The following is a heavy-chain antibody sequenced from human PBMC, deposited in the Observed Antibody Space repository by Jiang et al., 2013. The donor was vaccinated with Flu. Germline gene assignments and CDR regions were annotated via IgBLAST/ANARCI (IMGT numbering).Heavy chain of an antibody. CDR3: ARDPGGDCSGGSCYSENY. CDR1: GFTFSSYS. D-gene: IGHD2-15*01. CDR2: ISSSSSYI. J-gene: IGHJ4*02. Sequence: EVQLVESGGGLVKPGGSLRLSCAASGFTFSSYSMNWVRQAPGKGLEWVSSISSSSSYIYYADSVKGRFTISRDNAKNSLYLQMNSLRAEDTAVYYCARDPGGDCSGGSCYSENYWGQGTLVTVSS. V-gene: IGHV3-21*01.